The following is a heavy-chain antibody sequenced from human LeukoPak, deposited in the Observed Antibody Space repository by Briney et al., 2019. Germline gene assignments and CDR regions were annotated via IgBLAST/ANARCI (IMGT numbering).Heavy chain of an antibody. CDR2: MNPNSGNT. D-gene: IGHD5-24*01. J-gene: IGHJ4*02. CDR3: ARGRDGFFSLDY. Sequence: ASVKVSCKASGYTFNNYDINWVRQASGQGLEWMGWMNPNSGNTGYAQRFQGRVSITRNTSISTAFLEVSSLRSDDTAVYYCARGRDGFFSLDYWGQGTLVTVSS. V-gene: IGHV1-8*03. CDR1: GYTFNNYD.